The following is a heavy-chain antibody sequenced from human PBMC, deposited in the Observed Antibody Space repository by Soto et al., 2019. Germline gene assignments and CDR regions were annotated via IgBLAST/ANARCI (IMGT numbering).Heavy chain of an antibody. D-gene: IGHD2-15*01. CDR2: IYYSGST. Sequence: SETLSLTCTVSGGSISSGGYYWSWIRQHPGKGLEWIGYIYYSGSTYYNPSLKSRVTISVDTSKNQFSLKLSSVTAADTAVYYCYVVAATPLFGAYYMDVWGKGTTVTVSS. CDR3: YVVAATPLFGAYYMDV. CDR1: GGSISSGGYY. J-gene: IGHJ6*03. V-gene: IGHV4-31*03.